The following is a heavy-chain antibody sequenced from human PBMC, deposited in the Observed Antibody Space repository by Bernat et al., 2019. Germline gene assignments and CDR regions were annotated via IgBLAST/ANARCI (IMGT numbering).Heavy chain of an antibody. J-gene: IGHJ3*02. CDR3: VRDVNYAFDT. Sequence: QIQLVQSGTEVEKPGASVKVSCKPSGYTFTTYGISWVRQAPGQGLEWMGWVSAHSGNTNYAQEFQGRVSMTRDTSTTTVYMELRGIRSDATGVYSCVRDVNYAFDTWGQGTMVTVSS. CDR2: VSAHSGNT. CDR1: GYTFTTYG. D-gene: IGHD1-7*01. V-gene: IGHV1-18*01.